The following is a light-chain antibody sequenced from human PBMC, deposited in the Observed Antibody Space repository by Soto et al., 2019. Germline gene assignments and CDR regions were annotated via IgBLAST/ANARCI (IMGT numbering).Light chain of an antibody. CDR1: ETVAKNY. CDR3: QHYDTAPLS. Sequence: EIVLTQFPGTLSLSPGKSATLSCRASETVAKNYLAWFQKKPGQAPKLLIYGASIRATDIPDRFSGSGSGTGFTLTVRRLEPEDFAVYYCQHYDTAPLSFGGGTRVEI. V-gene: IGKV3-20*01. J-gene: IGKJ4*01. CDR2: GAS.